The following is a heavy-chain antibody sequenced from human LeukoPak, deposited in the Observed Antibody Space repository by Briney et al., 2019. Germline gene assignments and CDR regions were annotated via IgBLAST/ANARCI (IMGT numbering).Heavy chain of an antibody. CDR1: GLGFSDYW. CDR3: ARDLVGAIDY. V-gene: IGHV3-74*01. J-gene: IGHJ4*02. CDR2: INNAGSST. D-gene: IGHD1-26*01. Sequence: GGSLRLSCAASGLGFSDYWMHWVRQAPGKGLVWVSRINNAGSSTSYADSVKGRFTISRDNAKNSLYLQMNSLRAEDTAVYYYARDLVGAIDYWGQGTLVTVSS.